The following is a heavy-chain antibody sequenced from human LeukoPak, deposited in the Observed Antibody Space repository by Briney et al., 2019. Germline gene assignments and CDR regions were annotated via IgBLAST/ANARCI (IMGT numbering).Heavy chain of an antibody. Sequence: GSLRLSCAASGFTFSSYSMNWVRQAPGKGLEWVSSISSSSSYIYYADSVKGRFTISRDNAKNSLYLQMNSLRAEDTAVYYCASSHGDYYDAFDIWGQGTMVTVSS. J-gene: IGHJ3*02. D-gene: IGHD4-17*01. CDR2: ISSSSSYI. CDR1: GFTFSSYS. CDR3: ASSHGDYYDAFDI. V-gene: IGHV3-21*01.